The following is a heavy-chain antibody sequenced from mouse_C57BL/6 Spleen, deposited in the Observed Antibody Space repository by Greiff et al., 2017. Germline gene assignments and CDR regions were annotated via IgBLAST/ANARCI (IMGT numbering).Heavy chain of an antibody. V-gene: IGHV5-17*01. J-gene: IGHJ4*01. CDR3: ARTLLRNYAMDY. D-gene: IGHD1-1*01. Sequence: EVKVEESGGGLVKPGGSLKLSCAASGFTFSDYGMHWVRQAPEKGLEWVAYISSGSSTIYYADTVKGRFTISRDNAKNTLFLQMTSLRSEDTAMYYCARTLLRNYAMDYWGQGTSVTVSS. CDR1: GFTFSDYG. CDR2: ISSGSSTI.